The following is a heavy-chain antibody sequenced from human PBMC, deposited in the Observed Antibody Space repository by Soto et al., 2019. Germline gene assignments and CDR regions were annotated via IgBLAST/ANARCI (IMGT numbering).Heavy chain of an antibody. CDR1: GFKFGDFA. D-gene: IGHD3-9*01. J-gene: IGHJ4*02. CDR3: AKDTFDVPPGFDY. Sequence: EVQLLESGGGSGHPGGSLRLSCVASAASGFKFGDFAINWVRQAPGKGLQWVASVSATGATTYYADSVKGRFTISRDNSKNTLYLQMNSLTAEDTAINYCAKDTFDVPPGFDYWGQGALVTVSS. CDR2: VSATGATT. V-gene: IGHV3-23*01.